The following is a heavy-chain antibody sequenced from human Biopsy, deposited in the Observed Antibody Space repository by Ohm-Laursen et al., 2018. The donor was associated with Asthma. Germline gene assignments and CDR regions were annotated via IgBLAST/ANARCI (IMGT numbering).Heavy chain of an antibody. CDR3: ARAVDYSHYYGIDV. CDR1: GYTFNSVG. D-gene: IGHD3-10*01. CDR2: ISVYNGNT. J-gene: IGHJ6*02. V-gene: IGHV1-18*01. Sequence: ASVKVSCKTPGYTFNSVGITWVRQAPGQGLEWMGWISVYNGNTKVAQKLQDRVTMITDTSTSTAYMELRSLRSDDTAVYFCARAVDYSHYYGIDVWGQGTTVTVS.